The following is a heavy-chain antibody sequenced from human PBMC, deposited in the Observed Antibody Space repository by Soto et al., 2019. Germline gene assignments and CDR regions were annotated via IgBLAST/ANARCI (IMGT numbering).Heavy chain of an antibody. CDR1: GGSISSGGYS. J-gene: IGHJ5*02. D-gene: IGHD2-15*01. V-gene: IGHV4-30-2*01. CDR3: ARYSSGGRSYRNWFDT. CDR2: IYHSGST. Sequence: SETLSLTCAVSGGSISSGGYSWSWIRQPPGKGLEWIGYIYHSGSTYYNPSLKSRVTISVDRSKNQFSLKLSSVTAADTAVYYRARYSSGGRSYRNWFDTWGQGTLVTVSS.